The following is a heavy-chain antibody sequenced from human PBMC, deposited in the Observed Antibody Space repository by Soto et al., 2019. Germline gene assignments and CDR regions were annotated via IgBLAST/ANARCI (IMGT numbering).Heavy chain of an antibody. CDR3: ARDQLYYNDISGRPLNAFDV. CDR2: IDSDGSST. CDR1: GFTFSNYW. J-gene: IGHJ3*01. Sequence: PGGSLRLSCAASGFTFSNYWMHWVRQVPGQGLLWVSHIDSDGSSTSYADSVKGRFTISRDNAKNSLYLQMNSLRAEDTAVYYCARDQLYYNDISGRPLNAFDVWGQGTMVTVSS. D-gene: IGHD3-22*01. V-gene: IGHV3-74*01.